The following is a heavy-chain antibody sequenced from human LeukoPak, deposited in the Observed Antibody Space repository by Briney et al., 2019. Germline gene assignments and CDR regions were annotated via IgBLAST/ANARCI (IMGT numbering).Heavy chain of an antibody. D-gene: IGHD1-26*01. J-gene: IGHJ4*02. Sequence: GGSLRLSCAASGFTFSRYWMSWVRQAPGKGLEWVSAISGSGGSTYYADSVKGRFTISRDNSKNTLYLQMNSLRAEDTAVYYCAKDLLYRSGRPRYFDYWGQGTLVTVSS. V-gene: IGHV3-23*01. CDR3: AKDLLYRSGRPRYFDY. CDR1: GFTFSRYW. CDR2: ISGSGGST.